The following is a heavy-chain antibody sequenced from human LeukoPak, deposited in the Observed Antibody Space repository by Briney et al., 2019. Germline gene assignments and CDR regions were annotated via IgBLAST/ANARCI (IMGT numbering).Heavy chain of an antibody. CDR2: ISYDGNSQ. J-gene: IGHJ4*02. CDR1: GFTFSSHA. V-gene: IGHV3-30*18. Sequence: GGSLRLSCACSGFTFSSHAMSWVRQAPGRGLEWVAAISYDGNSQHYGAPVKGRFTISRDNSKNTVYLQINTLRTDDAAIYYCAKPYPTLTTSAVLDNWGQGTLVTVSS. D-gene: IGHD1-1*01. CDR3: AKPYPTLTTSAVLDN.